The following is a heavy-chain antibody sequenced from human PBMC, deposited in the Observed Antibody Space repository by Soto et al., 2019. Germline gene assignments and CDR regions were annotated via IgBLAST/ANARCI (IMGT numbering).Heavy chain of an antibody. D-gene: IGHD2-2*01. CDR2: IIPIFGTA. Sequence: QVQLVQSGAEVKKPGSSVKVSCKASGGTFSSYAISWVRQAPGQGLEWMGGIIPIFGTANYAQKFQGRVTITADESTSTAYMELSSLRPEDTAGYYCAVVLVPAAIPTDYWGQGTLVTVSS. CDR1: GGTFSSYA. V-gene: IGHV1-69*12. J-gene: IGHJ4*02. CDR3: AVVLVPAAIPTDY.